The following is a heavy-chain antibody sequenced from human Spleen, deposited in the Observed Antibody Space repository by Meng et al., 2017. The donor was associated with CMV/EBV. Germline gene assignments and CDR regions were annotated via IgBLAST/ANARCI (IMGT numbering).Heavy chain of an antibody. V-gene: IGHV1-18*01. D-gene: IGHD3-3*01. Sequence: ASVKVSCKASGYTFTTYDITWVRQAPGQGLEWMGWISGYRGDTDYAQKFQGRVTMTTDTSTGTAYMELRSLRSDDTAVYYCARADFVTVFGVVSHINGLDVWGQGTTVTVSS. CDR2: ISGYRGDT. CDR1: GYTFTTYD. CDR3: ARADFVTVFGVVSHINGLDV. J-gene: IGHJ6*02.